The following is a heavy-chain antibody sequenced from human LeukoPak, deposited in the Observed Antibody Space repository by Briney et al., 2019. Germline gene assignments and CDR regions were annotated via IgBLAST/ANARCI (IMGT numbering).Heavy chain of an antibody. CDR3: ARDQTPAAGNFIFDY. J-gene: IGHJ4*02. CDR1: GGSISSSSYY. CDR2: IYYSGST. D-gene: IGHD6-13*01. V-gene: IGHV4-39*07. Sequence: SETLSLTCTVSGGSISSSSYYWGWIRQPPGKGLEWIGSIYYSGSTYYNPSLKSRVTISVDTSKNQFSLKLSSVTAADTAVYYCARDQTPAAGNFIFDYWGQGTLVTVSS.